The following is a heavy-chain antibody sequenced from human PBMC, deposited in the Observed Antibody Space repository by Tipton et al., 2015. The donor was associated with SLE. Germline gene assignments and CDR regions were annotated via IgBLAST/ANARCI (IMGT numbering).Heavy chain of an antibody. CDR2: ISYSGST. CDR1: FGSISSYF. V-gene: IGHV4-59*01. J-gene: IGHJ4*02. CDR3: AGEPDY. Sequence: LSLPFPFSFGSISSYFWSWIRQPPGLGLEWIGHISYSGSTNYNPSLKSRVTISVDTSKNQFSLKLSSVTAADTAVYYCAGEPDYWGQGTLVTVSS.